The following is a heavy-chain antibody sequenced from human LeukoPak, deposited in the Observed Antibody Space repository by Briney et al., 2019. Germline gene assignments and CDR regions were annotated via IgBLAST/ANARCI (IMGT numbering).Heavy chain of an antibody. CDR3: ARRTETATRGAFDI. CDR2: IYWST. D-gene: IGHD6-6*01. CDR1: GSSISSSY. V-gene: IGHV4-59*08. Sequence: TSETLSLTCTVSGSSISSSYWSCIRQPPGGGLEWIGYIYWSTNYSPSLKSRVSISLDTSKNQLSLRLSSVTAADTAVYYCARRTETATRGAFDIWGQGTVVTVSS. J-gene: IGHJ3*02.